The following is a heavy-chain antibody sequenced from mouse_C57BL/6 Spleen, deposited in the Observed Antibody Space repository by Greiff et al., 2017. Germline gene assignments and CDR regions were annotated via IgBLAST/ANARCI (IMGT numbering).Heavy chain of an antibody. CDR2: IWTGGGT. CDR1: GFSLTSYA. V-gene: IGHV2-9-1*01. D-gene: IGHD1-1*01. J-gene: IGHJ4*01. Sequence: VKVVESGPGLVAPSQSLSITCTVSGFSLTSYAISWVRQPPGQGLEWLGVIWTGGGTNYNSALKSRLSISQDNSKSQVFLKMNSLHTDDTARYYCARYYGNSDAMDYWGQGTSVTGSS. CDR3: ARYYGNSDAMDY.